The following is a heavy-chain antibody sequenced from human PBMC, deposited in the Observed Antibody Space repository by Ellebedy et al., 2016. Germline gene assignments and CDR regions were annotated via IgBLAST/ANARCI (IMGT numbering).Heavy chain of an antibody. J-gene: IGHJ4*02. Sequence: GESLKISXAASGFTFSSYAMSWVRQAPGKGLEWVSAISGSGGSTYYADSVKGRFTISRDNSKNTLYLQMNSLRAEDTAVYYYAPRGSWELSYWGQGTLVTVSS. V-gene: IGHV3-23*01. CDR2: ISGSGGST. D-gene: IGHD1-7*01. CDR1: GFTFSSYA. CDR3: APRGSWELSY.